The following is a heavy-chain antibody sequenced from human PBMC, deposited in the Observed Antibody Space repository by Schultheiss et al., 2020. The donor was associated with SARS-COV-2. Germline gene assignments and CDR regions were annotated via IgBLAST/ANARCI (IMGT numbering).Heavy chain of an antibody. J-gene: IGHJ4*02. CDR3: ARGLEYCSGNTCYSGVFNV. CDR1: GGSISSSSYY. CDR2: IYYSGST. V-gene: IGHV4-61*05. D-gene: IGHD2-15*01. Sequence: SETLSLTCTVSGGSISSSSYYWSWIRQPPGKGLGWIGYIYYSGSTNYNPSLKSRVTISVDTSKNQFSLKLSSVTAADTAVYYCARGLEYCSGNTCYSGVFNVWGQGTLVTVSS.